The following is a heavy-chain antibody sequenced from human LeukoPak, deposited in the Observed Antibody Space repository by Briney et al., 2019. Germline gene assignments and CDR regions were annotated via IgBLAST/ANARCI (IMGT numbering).Heavy chain of an antibody. CDR3: ARAGHNSNSGGYDF. CDR2: IDPDTGDT. V-gene: IGHV1-2*02. Sequence: ASVKVSCKPSGYTFIDHYLLWVRQAPGHGLESLGWIDPDTGDTNYPQKFQGRVTMTRDTSSSTAYMELNRLRSDDTAVYYCARAGHNSNSGGYDFWGLGTLVTVSS. CDR1: GYTFIDHY. D-gene: IGHD3-22*01. J-gene: IGHJ4*02.